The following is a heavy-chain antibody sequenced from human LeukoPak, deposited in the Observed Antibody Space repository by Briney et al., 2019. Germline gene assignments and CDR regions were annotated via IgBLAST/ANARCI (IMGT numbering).Heavy chain of an antibody. CDR1: GFTFSSYW. CDR3: ARDGKRVSSSSWYLVDSNWFDP. D-gene: IGHD6-13*01. J-gene: IGHJ5*02. V-gene: IGHV3-74*01. Sequence: GGSLRLSCAASGFTFSSYWMHWVRQAPGKGLVWVSRINSDGSSTSYADSVKGRFTISRDNAKNTLYLQMNSLRAEDTAVYYCARDGKRVSSSSWYLVDSNWFDPWGQGTLVTVSS. CDR2: INSDGSST.